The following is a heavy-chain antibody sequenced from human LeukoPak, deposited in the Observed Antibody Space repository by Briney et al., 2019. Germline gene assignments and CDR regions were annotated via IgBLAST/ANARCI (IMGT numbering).Heavy chain of an antibody. J-gene: IGHJ4*02. D-gene: IGHD1-1*01. CDR1: GGSISSYY. CDR3: ARQGTRGVDY. Sequence: PSETLSLTCTVSGGSISSYYWSWIRQPPGKGLEWIGYIYYSGSTNYNPSLKSRVTISVDTSKNQFSLKLSSVTAADTAVYYCARQGTRGVDYWGQGTPVTVSS. V-gene: IGHV4-59*08. CDR2: IYYSGST.